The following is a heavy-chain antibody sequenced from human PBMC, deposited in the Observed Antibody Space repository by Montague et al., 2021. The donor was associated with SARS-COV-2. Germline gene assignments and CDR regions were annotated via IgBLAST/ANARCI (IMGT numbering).Heavy chain of an antibody. Sequence: SLRLSCAASGFTFSSHAMHWVRQAPGKGLEWVALISYDGSNKYYADSVKGRFTISRDNSKSTLYLQMNSLRAEDTAVYYCARDDGSGSYYVSFDYWGQGTLVTVSS. V-gene: IGHV3-30*04. CDR2: ISYDGSNK. D-gene: IGHD3-10*01. J-gene: IGHJ4*02. CDR3: ARDDGSGSYYVSFDY. CDR1: GFTFSSHA.